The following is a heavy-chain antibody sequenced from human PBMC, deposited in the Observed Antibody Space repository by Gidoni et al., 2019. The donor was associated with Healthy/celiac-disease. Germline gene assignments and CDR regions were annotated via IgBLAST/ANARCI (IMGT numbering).Heavy chain of an antibody. CDR2: ISYDGSNK. CDR1: GFTFSSYG. D-gene: IGHD2-15*01. V-gene: IGHV3-30*18. Sequence: QVQLVESGGGVVQPGRSLRLSCAASGFTFSSYGMHWVRQDPGKRLEWVAVISYDGSNKYYAVSVKGRFTISRDNSKNTLYLQINSLRAEDTAVYYCAKDRDCSGGSCQSRYYYYGMDVWGQGTTVTVSS. J-gene: IGHJ6*02. CDR3: AKDRDCSGGSCQSRYYYYGMDV.